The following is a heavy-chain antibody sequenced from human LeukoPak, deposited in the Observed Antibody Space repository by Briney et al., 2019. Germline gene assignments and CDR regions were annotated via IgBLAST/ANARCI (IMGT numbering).Heavy chain of an antibody. D-gene: IGHD6-19*01. V-gene: IGHV4-39*07. Sequence: PSETLSLTCTVSGGSISSSSYYWGWIRQPPGWGLEWIGNIYYSGSTYYNPSLKSRVTISVDTSKNQFSLKLSSVTAADTAVYYCARELLGSIAVAGTDAFDIWGQGTMVTVSS. CDR3: ARELLGSIAVAGTDAFDI. J-gene: IGHJ3*02. CDR1: GGSISSSSYY. CDR2: IYYSGST.